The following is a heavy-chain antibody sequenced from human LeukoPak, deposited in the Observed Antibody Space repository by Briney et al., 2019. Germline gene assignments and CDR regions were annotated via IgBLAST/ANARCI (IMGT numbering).Heavy chain of an antibody. V-gene: IGHV1-18*01. J-gene: IGHJ3*02. CDR3: ARGHGRFGELYDAFDI. Sequence: ASVKVSSKASGYTFTTYGITWVRQAPGQGLEWMGWISSYNGNTIYAQKFQDRVTMATDTSTSTAYMELRSLISDDTAVYYCARGHGRFGELYDAFDIWGQGTMVTVSS. CDR2: ISSYNGNT. CDR1: GYTFTTYG. D-gene: IGHD3-10*01.